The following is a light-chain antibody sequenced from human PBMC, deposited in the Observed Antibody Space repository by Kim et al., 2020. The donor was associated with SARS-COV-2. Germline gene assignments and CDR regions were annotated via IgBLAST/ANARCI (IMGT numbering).Light chain of an antibody. J-gene: IGKJ4*01. V-gene: IGKV3-11*01. CDR3: QQRSNWPLT. CDR2: DAS. CDR1: QSISSC. Sequence: LSPGERATLSCRASQSISSCLAWYQQKPGQAPRLLIYDASNRATGIPARFSGSWSGTDFTLTISSLEPEDLAVYYCQQRSNWPLTFGGGTKVDIK.